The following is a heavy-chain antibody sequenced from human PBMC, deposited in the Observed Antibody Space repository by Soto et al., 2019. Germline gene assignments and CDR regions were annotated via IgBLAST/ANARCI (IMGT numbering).Heavy chain of an antibody. CDR3: TRHTVDY. CDR1: GFSFSDSA. J-gene: IGHJ4*02. D-gene: IGHD4-4*01. CDR2: IRSKSQSYAT. V-gene: IGHV3-73*01. Sequence: GGSLRLSCVVSGFSFSDSAIHWVRQASGKWLEWVGRIRSKSQSYATDFAASVKGRFTISRDESKKTVYLHMSSLKTEDTAVYYCTRHTVDYWGQGTPVTVSS.